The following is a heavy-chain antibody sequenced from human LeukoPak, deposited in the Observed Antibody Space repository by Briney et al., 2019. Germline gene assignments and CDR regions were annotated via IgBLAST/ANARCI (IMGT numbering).Heavy chain of an antibody. J-gene: IGHJ4*02. CDR1: GFTFSSYG. D-gene: IGHD6-13*01. CDR3: AKERYSSSSLFAITPFDY. CDR2: IRYDGSNK. Sequence: GGSLRLSCAASGFTFSSYGMHWVRQAPGKGLEWVAFIRYDGSNKYYADSVKGRFTISRDNSKNTLYLQMNSLRAEDTAVYFCAKERYSSSSLFAITPFDYWGQGTLVTVSS. V-gene: IGHV3-30*02.